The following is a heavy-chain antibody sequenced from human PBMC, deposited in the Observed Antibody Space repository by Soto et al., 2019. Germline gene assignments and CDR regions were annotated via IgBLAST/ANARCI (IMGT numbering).Heavy chain of an antibody. CDR3: ARSGLRRPHNPYRVFGLDV. D-gene: IGHD3-16*01. V-gene: IGHV1-69*06. J-gene: IGHJ6*02. CDR2: IIPLLGTV. CDR1: GATFTNSV. Sequence: QGQLVQSGAEVKKPGSSVKVSCRASGATFTNSVITWVRKGPGQGLECMGGIIPLLGTVDYAENFQGRVTLTADKVTNTVYLEMRSLRYDDTAVYYCARSGLRRPHNPYRVFGLDVWGHGHTVSV.